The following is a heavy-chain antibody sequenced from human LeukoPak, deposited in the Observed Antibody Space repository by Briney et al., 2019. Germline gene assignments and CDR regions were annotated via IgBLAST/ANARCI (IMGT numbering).Heavy chain of an antibody. Sequence: PGGSLRLSCAASGFTFSSYAMHWVRQAPGKGLEWVAVISYDGSNKYYADSVKGRFTISRDNSKNTLYVQMNSLRVEDTAVYYCAKDLGYYDSSGFYVPHAFDIWGQGTMVTVSS. CDR1: GFTFSSYA. J-gene: IGHJ3*02. CDR2: ISYDGSNK. CDR3: AKDLGYYDSSGFYVPHAFDI. D-gene: IGHD3-22*01. V-gene: IGHV3-30-3*01.